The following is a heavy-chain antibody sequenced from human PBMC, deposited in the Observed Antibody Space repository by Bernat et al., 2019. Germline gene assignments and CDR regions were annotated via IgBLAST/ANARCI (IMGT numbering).Heavy chain of an antibody. V-gene: IGHV3-33*01. CDR1: GFTFSSYG. CDR2: IWYDGSNK. Sequence: QVQLVESGGGVVQPGRSLRLSCAASGFTFSSYGMHWVRQAPGKGLEWVAVIWYDGSNKYYADSVKGRFTISRDNSKNTLYLQMNSLRAEDTAVYYCARDPYPYYSSPYYFDYWGQGTLVTVSS. D-gene: IGHD6-6*01. CDR3: ARDPYPYYSSPYYFDY. J-gene: IGHJ4*02.